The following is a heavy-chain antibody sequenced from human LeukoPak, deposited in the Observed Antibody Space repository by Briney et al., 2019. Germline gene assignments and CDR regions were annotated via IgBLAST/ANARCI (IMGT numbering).Heavy chain of an antibody. V-gene: IGHV3-23*01. J-gene: IGHJ6*02. D-gene: IGHD2-2*01. CDR3: AKAVVVVPAALHYYYYGMDV. Sequence: GGSLRLSCAASGFTFSSYSMNWVRQAPGKGLEWVSAISGSGGSTYYADSVKGRFTISRDNSKDTLYLQMNSLRAEDTAVYYCAKAVVVVPAALHYYYYGMDVWGQGTTVTVSS. CDR2: ISGSGGST. CDR1: GFTFSSYS.